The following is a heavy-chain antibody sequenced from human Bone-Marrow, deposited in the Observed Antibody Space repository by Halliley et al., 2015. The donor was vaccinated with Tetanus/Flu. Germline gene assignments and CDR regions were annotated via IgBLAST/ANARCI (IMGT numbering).Heavy chain of an antibody. D-gene: IGHD3-22*01. Sequence: SLRLSCATSTFTFSFYAMTWVRQAPGKGLEWVAVVSNDGGRTHYADSVKGRFTISRDNSKNTMSLQMDSLRVEDTAVYYCAKRASDSAGYYFEKWGQGTLVTVSS. J-gene: IGHJ4*02. CDR3: AKRASDSAGYYFEK. CDR2: VSNDGGRT. V-gene: IGHV3-30*18. CDR1: TFTFSFYA.